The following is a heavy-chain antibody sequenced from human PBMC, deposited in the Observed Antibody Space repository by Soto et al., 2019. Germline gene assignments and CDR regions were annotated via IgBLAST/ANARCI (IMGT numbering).Heavy chain of an antibody. D-gene: IGHD3-22*01. CDR2: IYPGDSDT. Sequence: GESLKISCKGSGYSFTSYWIGWVRQMPGKGLEWMGIIYPGDSDTRYSPSFQGQVTISADKSISTAYLQWSSLKASDTAMYYCASSYYYDSSGQGIYYGMDVWGQGTTVTVSS. CDR1: GYSFTSYW. CDR3: ASSYYYDSSGQGIYYGMDV. V-gene: IGHV5-51*01. J-gene: IGHJ6*02.